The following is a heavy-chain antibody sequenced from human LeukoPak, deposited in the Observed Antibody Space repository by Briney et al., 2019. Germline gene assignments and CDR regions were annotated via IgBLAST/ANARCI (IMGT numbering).Heavy chain of an antibody. Sequence: ASVKVSCKASGGTFSSYAISWVRQAPGQGLEWMGGIIPIFGTANYAQKFQGRVTITADESTSTAYMELSSLRSEDTAVYYCASSVDTAMEWYYFDYWGQGTLVTASS. CDR1: GGTFSSYA. CDR2: IIPIFGTA. CDR3: ASSVDTAMEWYYFDY. D-gene: IGHD5-18*01. V-gene: IGHV1-69*13. J-gene: IGHJ4*02.